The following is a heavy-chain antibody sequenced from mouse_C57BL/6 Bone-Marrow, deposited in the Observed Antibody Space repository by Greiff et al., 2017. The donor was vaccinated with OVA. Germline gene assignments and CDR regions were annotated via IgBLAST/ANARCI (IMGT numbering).Heavy chain of an antibody. CDR1: GYTFTSYW. V-gene: IGHV1-69*01. J-gene: IGHJ4*01. D-gene: IGHD2-3*01. Sequence: QVQLQQSGAELVMPGASVKLSCKASGYTFTSYWMHWVKQRPGQGLEWIGEIDPSDSYTNYNQKFKGKSTLTVDKSSSTAYMQLSSLTSEDSAVYYCAKGVYDGYLMDYWGQGTSVTVSS. CDR3: AKGVYDGYLMDY. CDR2: IDPSDSYT.